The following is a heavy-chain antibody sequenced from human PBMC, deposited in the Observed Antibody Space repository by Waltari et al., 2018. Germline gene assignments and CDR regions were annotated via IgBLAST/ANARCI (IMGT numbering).Heavy chain of an antibody. Sequence: QVQLVQSGAEVKKPGASVKVSCKVSGYTLTELSMHWVRQAPGKGLEWMGGLDPEKVETSYAQKFQGRVTMTEDTSTDTAYMELSSLRSEDTAVYYCATVPMGGLLHWFDPWGQGTLVTVSS. CDR3: ATVPMGGLLHWFDP. CDR2: LDPEKVET. D-gene: IGHD2-15*01. J-gene: IGHJ5*02. CDR1: GYTLTELS. V-gene: IGHV1-24*01.